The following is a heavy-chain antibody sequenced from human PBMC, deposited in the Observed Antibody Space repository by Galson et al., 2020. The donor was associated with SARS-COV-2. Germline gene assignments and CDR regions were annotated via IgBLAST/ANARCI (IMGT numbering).Heavy chain of an antibody. CDR1: GGSISSGGSY. CDR2: IYYSGST. J-gene: IGHJ4*02. D-gene: IGHD3-22*01. CDR3: ARAAASFTMRVVVSTHFDY. Sequence: ETSETLSLTCPVSGGSISSGGSYWSWIRQHPGKGLEWIGYIYYSGSTYYNPSLKSRVTISVDTSKNQFALKLSSVTAADTAVYYWARAAASFTMRVVVSTHFDYWGQGTLVTVSS. V-gene: IGHV4-31*03.